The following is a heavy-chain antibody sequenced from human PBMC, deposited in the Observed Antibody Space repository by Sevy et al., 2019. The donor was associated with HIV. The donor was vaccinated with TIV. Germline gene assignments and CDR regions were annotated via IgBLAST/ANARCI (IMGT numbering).Heavy chain of an antibody. Sequence: SETLSLTCTVSGGSISSYYWSWIRQPPGKGLEWIGYIYYSGSTNYNPSLKSRVTISVDTSKNQFSLKLSSVTAADTAVYYCAREGTMVQGVNQYYYGMDVWGLGTTVTVSS. J-gene: IGHJ6*02. CDR1: GGSISSYY. CDR2: IYYSGST. CDR3: AREGTMVQGVNQYYYGMDV. V-gene: IGHV4-59*01. D-gene: IGHD3-10*01.